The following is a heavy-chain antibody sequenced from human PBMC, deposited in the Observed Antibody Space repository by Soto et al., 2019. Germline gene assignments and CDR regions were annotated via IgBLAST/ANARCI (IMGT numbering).Heavy chain of an antibody. V-gene: IGHV1-2*04. J-gene: IGHJ6*02. CDR2: INPNSGGT. Sequence: ASVKVSCKASGYTFTGYYMHWVRQAPGQGLEWMGWINPNSGGTNYAQKFQGWVTMTRDTSISTAYMELSSLRSEDTAVYYCARDMLWLRRYYYYYYGMDVWGQGTTVTVSS. CDR1: GYTFTGYY. D-gene: IGHD5-12*01. CDR3: ARDMLWLRRYYYYYYGMDV.